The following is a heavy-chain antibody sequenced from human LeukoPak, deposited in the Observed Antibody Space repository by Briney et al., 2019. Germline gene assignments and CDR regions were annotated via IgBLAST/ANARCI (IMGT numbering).Heavy chain of an antibody. D-gene: IGHD3-10*01. V-gene: IGHV4-4*07. Sequence: PSETLSLTCTVSGVSVIAYYWSWIRQPAGEGPEWIGRMYTSGDTAYNPSLKSRVTMSIDTSKNQFSLKLSSVTAADTAVYYCSTSGSSFDYYHYIDVWGKGTTVTVSS. CDR1: GVSVIAYY. J-gene: IGHJ6*03. CDR3: STSGSSFDYYHYIDV. CDR2: MYTSGDT.